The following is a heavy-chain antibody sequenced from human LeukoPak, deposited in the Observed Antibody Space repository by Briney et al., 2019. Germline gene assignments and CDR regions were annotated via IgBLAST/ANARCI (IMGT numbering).Heavy chain of an antibody. J-gene: IGHJ4*02. CDR3: AKDYGYSSSWYDY. V-gene: IGHV3-9*01. Sequence: GGSLRLSCAASGFTFDDYGMHWVRQAPGKGLEWVSSISWNSASVGYVDSVKGRFTISGDNAKNSLYLQMNSLRAEDTALYYCAKDYGYSSSWYDYWGQGTLVTASS. CDR1: GFTFDDYG. D-gene: IGHD6-13*01. CDR2: ISWNSASV.